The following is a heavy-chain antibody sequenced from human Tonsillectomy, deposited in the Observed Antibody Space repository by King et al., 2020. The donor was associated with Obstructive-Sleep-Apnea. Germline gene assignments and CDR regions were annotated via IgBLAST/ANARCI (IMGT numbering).Heavy chain of an antibody. CDR3: ARVGGGYNLDFYYGMDV. CDR2: ISADNGNT. J-gene: IGHJ6*02. V-gene: IGHV1-18*01. CDR1: GYTFTNYG. D-gene: IGHD5-24*01. Sequence: QLQLVQSGAEVKKPGASVKVSCKASGYTFTNYGITWVRQAPGQGPEWMGWISADNGNTNYAQKLQGRVTMTTDTSTSTAYMELRSLRSDDTAVYYCARVGGGYNLDFYYGMDVWGQGTTVTVSS.